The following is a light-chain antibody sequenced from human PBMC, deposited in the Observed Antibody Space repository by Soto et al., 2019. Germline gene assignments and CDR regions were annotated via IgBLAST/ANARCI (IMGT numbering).Light chain of an antibody. CDR1: QSVSSSY. CDR3: QQYGSSPSWT. J-gene: IGKJ1*01. V-gene: IGKV3-20*01. Sequence: EIVLTQSPGTLSLSPGERATLSCRASQSVSSSYLAWYQQRPGQAPRLLIYGASNRTTGIADRISGSGSGTDFTLTISRLELEDFAVYYCQQYGSSPSWTFGQGTKVEIK. CDR2: GAS.